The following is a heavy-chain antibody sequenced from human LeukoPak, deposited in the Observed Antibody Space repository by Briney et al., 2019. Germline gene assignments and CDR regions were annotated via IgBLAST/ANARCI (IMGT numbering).Heavy chain of an antibody. CDR1: GLTFSIYA. J-gene: IGHJ4*02. CDR2: TNSGRDSI. V-gene: IGHV3-48*01. D-gene: IGHD3-10*01. CDR3: ARGQTSGSFIIDY. Sequence: PGGSLTLSCSPSGLTFSIYAMNSVPHAPGEAGEGRSCTNSGRDSIHHAHSVEGQFIISRDNVKNLLHLQMNNLRAEDTAMYYCARGQTSGSFIIDYWGQGTLVTASS.